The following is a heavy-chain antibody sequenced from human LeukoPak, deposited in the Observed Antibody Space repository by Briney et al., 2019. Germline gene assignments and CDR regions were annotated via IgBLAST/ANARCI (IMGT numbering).Heavy chain of an antibody. J-gene: IGHJ4*02. V-gene: IGHV4-4*02. CDR3: ARVGYSYAHARYYFDY. CDR2: IYHSGST. Sequence: SETLSLTCAVSGGSISSSNWWSWVRQPPGKGLEWIGEIYHSGSTNYNPSLKSRVTISVDKSKNQFSLKLSSVTAADTAVYYCARVGYSYAHARYYFDYWGQGTLVTVSP. CDR1: GGSISSSNW. D-gene: IGHD5-18*01.